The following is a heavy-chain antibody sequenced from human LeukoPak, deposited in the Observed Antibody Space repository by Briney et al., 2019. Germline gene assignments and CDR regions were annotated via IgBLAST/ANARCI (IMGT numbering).Heavy chain of an antibody. D-gene: IGHD3-10*01. Sequence: AGGSLSLSCAASGFSFSTYWMHWVRQDPGKGLVWVSRISSDGSNTIYADSVKGRFTISRDNTKNTLYLQMNSLRAEDTAAYYCARDLKVRGVTNVFDMWGQGTMVTVSS. J-gene: IGHJ3*02. CDR3: ARDLKVRGVTNVFDM. CDR2: ISSDGSNT. V-gene: IGHV3-74*01. CDR1: GFSFSTYW.